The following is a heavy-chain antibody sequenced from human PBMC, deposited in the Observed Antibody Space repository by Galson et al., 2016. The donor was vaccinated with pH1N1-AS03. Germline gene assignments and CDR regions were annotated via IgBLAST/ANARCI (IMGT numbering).Heavy chain of an antibody. CDR1: GFSFSNSW. CDR2: IKQDGSEK. Sequence: SLRLSCAASGFSFSNSWMSWVRQAPGKGLVWVANIKQDGSEKYYVDSVRGRFTISRDNAENSLFLQMNSLRAEDTAVYYCVKGGEVAGRPYWGQGTLVTVSS. J-gene: IGHJ4*02. CDR3: VKGGEVAGRPY. D-gene: IGHD6-19*01. V-gene: IGHV3-7*03.